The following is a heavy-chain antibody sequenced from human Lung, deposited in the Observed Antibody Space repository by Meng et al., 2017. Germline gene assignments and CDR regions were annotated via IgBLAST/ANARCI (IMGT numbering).Heavy chain of an antibody. Sequence: QVQFKQWGAGLLKPSETLSLTCVVSCGSFSDYYWSWIRQPPGKGLEWIGEINHSGSTNYNPSLESRATISVDTSQNNLSLKLSSVTAADSAVYYCARGPTTMAHDFDYWGQGTLVTVSS. CDR1: CGSFSDYY. CDR2: INHSGST. CDR3: ARGPTTMAHDFDY. V-gene: IGHV4-34*01. J-gene: IGHJ4*02. D-gene: IGHD4-11*01.